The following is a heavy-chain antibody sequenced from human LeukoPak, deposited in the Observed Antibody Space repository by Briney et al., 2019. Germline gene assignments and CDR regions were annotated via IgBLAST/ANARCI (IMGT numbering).Heavy chain of an antibody. J-gene: IGHJ5*02. V-gene: IGHV3-33*01. D-gene: IGHD6-13*01. CDR3: ARGRPAAAGVLRWFDP. CDR2: IWYDGSNK. CDR1: GFTFSSYG. Sequence: GGSLRLSCAASGFTFSSYGMHWVRQAPGKGLEWVAVIWYDGSNKYYADSVKGRFTISRDNSKNTLYLQMNSLRAEDTAVYYCARGRPAAAGVLRWFDPWGQGTLVTVSS.